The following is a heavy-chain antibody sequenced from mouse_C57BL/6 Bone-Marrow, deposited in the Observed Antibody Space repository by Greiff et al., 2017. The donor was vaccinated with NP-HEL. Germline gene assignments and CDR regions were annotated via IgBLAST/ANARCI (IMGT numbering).Heavy chain of an antibody. CDR1: GFTFSDYG. J-gene: IGHJ4*01. V-gene: IGHV5-15*04. CDR3: ARYPYAMDY. Sequence: EVKLVESGGGLVQPGGSLKLSCAASGFTFSDYGMAWVRQAPRKGPEWVAFISNLAYSIYYADTVTGRFTISRENAKNTLYLEMSSLRSEDTAMYYCARYPYAMDYWGQGTSVTVSS. CDR2: ISNLAYSI.